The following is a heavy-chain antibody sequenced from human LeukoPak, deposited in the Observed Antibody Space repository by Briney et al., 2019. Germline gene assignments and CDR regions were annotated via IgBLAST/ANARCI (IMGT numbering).Heavy chain of an antibody. CDR2: MNPNSGNT. V-gene: IGHV1-8*01. J-gene: IGHJ4*02. Sequence: ASVKVSCKASGYTFTSYDINWVRQATGQGLEWMGWMNPNSGNTGYAQKFQGRVTMTRDTSTSTVYMELSSLRSEDTAVYYCARGQYYDSWLSDYWGQGTLVTVSS. CDR1: GYTFTSYD. CDR3: ARGQYYDSWLSDY. D-gene: IGHD3-10*01.